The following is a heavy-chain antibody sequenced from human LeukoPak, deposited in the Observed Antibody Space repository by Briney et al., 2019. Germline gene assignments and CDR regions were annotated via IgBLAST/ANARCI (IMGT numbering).Heavy chain of an antibody. CDR2: IKQDGSEK. D-gene: IGHD6-19*01. V-gene: IGHV3-7*03. CDR3: ARDAGSGWYSDY. Sequence: GGSLRLSCAASGFTFSSYWMNWVRQAPGKGLEWVANIKQDGSEKYYVDSVKGRFTISRDNAKKSLYLQMNSLRAEDTAVYYCARDAGSGWYSDYWGQGTLVPVPS. CDR1: GFTFSSYW. J-gene: IGHJ4*02.